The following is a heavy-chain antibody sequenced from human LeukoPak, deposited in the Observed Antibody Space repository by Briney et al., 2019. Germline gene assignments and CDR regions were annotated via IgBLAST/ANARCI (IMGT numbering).Heavy chain of an antibody. J-gene: IGHJ6*02. D-gene: IGHD6-13*01. V-gene: IGHV3-23*01. CDR2: LSGSGGTT. CDR3: AKVSSSGYSYGMDV. Sequence: GGSLRLSCAASGFTFRSYAMTWVRQSPGEGLEWVSTLSGSGGTTYYADSVKGRFTISRDNSKNTLYLQMNSLRAEDTAVYYCAKVSSSGYSYGMDVWGQGTTVTVSS. CDR1: GFTFRSYA.